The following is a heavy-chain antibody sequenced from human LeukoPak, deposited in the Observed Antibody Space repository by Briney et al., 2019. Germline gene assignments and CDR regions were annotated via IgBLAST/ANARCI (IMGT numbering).Heavy chain of an antibody. CDR1: GGSISSSSYY. V-gene: IGHV4-39*07. CDR3: ASGSSWWKR. D-gene: IGHD6-13*01. Sequence: SETLSLTCTVSGGSISSSSYYWGWIRQPPGKGLEWIGSIYYSGSTNYNPSLKSRVTMSVDTSKNQFSLKLSSVTAADTAVYYCASGSSWWKRWGQGTLVTVSS. CDR2: IYYSGST. J-gene: IGHJ4*02.